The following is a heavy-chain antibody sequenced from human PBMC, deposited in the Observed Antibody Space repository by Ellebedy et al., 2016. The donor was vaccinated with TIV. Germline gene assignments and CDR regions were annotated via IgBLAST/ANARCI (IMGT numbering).Heavy chain of an antibody. Sequence: GESLKISCIASGFTFSSHWMHWVRQAPGKGLEWVALISYDGTNKYYAASVKGRFTISRDNSRNTLYLQMNSLRAEDTAVYYCARARYGSGSSYNVFDYWGQGSLVTVSS. D-gene: IGHD3-10*01. CDR3: ARARYGSGSSYNVFDY. J-gene: IGHJ4*02. V-gene: IGHV3-30*01. CDR1: GFTFSSHW. CDR2: ISYDGTNK.